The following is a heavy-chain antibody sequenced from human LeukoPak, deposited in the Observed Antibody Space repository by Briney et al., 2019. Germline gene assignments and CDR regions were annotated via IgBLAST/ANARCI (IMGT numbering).Heavy chain of an antibody. Sequence: PGRSLRLSCAASGFTFISAGMHSVRQPPGGGREWVPTKSYDGSDMFSADSVGGRFTLPRDNSKYTLYLEMISLRTEDRGVYQCARGPVSGCRSPFDYGGRGTLVSVSS. CDR1: GFTFISAG. CDR3: ARGPVSGCRSPFDY. V-gene: IGHV3-30*03. CDR2: KSYDGSDM. J-gene: IGHJ4*02. D-gene: IGHD1-26*01.